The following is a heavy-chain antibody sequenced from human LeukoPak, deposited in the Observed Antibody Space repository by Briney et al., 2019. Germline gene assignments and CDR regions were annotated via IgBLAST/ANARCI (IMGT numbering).Heavy chain of an antibody. V-gene: IGHV3-43*01. Sequence: GGSLRLSCAASGFTIVDYTMHWVRQAPGKGLEWVSLISWDGGSTYYADSVKGRFTISRDNSKNSLYLQMNSLRTEDTALYYCAKGKNTGSYLSHVDYWGQGTLVTVSS. D-gene: IGHD3-10*01. J-gene: IGHJ4*02. CDR3: AKGKNTGSYLSHVDY. CDR2: ISWDGGST. CDR1: GFTIVDYT.